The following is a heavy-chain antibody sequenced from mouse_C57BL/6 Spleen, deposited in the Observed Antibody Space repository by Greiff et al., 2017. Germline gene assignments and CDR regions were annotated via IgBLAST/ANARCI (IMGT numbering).Heavy chain of an antibody. CDR2: IYPRDGST. CDR1: GYTFTSYD. Sequence: QVHVKQSGPELVKPGASVKLSCKASGYTFTSYDINWVKQRPGQGLEWIGWIYPRDGSTKYNEKFKGKATLTVDTSSSTAYMELHSLTSEDSAVYFCARPITTVGYYFDYWGQGTTLTVSS. D-gene: IGHD1-1*01. J-gene: IGHJ2*01. V-gene: IGHV1-85*01. CDR3: ARPITTVGYYFDY.